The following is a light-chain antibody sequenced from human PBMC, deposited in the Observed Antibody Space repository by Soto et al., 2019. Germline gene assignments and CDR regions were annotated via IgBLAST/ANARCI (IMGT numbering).Light chain of an antibody. CDR1: GSDVGGYNY. V-gene: IGLV2-14*01. CDR2: EVS. J-gene: IGLJ3*02. Sequence: QSALTQPASVSGSFGQSITISCTGTGSDVGGYNYVSWYQQHPGKAPKVMIYEVSLRPSGVSTRFSGSKSGNTASLSISGLQAEDEGDYYCSSYRNTSTVVFGGGTKLTVL. CDR3: SSYRNTSTVV.